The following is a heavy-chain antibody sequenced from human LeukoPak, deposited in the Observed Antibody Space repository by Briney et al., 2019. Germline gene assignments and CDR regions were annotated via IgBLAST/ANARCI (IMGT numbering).Heavy chain of an antibody. V-gene: IGHV4-30-4*08. CDR2: IYYSGST. CDR3: ASQSKGTFDY. J-gene: IGHJ4*02. CDR1: GFTVSSNY. Sequence: LRLSCAASGFTVSSNYMSWVRQPPGKGLEWIGYIYYSGSTYYNPSLKSRVTISVDTSKNQFSLKLSSVTAADTAVYYCASQSKGTFDYWGQGTLVTVSS.